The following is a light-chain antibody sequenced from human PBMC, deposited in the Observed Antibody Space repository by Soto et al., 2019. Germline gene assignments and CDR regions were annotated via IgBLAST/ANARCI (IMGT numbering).Light chain of an antibody. Sequence: DIQMTQSPSAMSASVGDRVTITCRASQGIGNYLAWFQQKPGKVPKRLIYGASNLQSGVPSRFGGSGSGTEFTLTISSLQPEDFVTYYCLQHNSYPRTFGQGTKVDIK. V-gene: IGKV1-17*03. CDR2: GAS. CDR1: QGIGNY. CDR3: LQHNSYPRT. J-gene: IGKJ1*01.